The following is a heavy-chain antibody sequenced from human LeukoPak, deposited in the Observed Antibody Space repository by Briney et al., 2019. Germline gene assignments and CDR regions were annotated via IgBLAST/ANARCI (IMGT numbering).Heavy chain of an antibody. CDR2: ISDDGSRQ. D-gene: IGHD3-10*01. CDR1: GFTFSNYA. CDR3: VKDRTGTYTLDY. V-gene: IGHV3-30-3*01. J-gene: IGHJ4*02. Sequence: GGSLRLSCAASGFTFSNYAIHWGRQAPGKGLEWVAFISDDGSRQHYADSVKGRFTIPRDNSKNTLNLQMNSLRAEDTAVYYCVKDRTGTYTLDYWGQGTLVTVSS.